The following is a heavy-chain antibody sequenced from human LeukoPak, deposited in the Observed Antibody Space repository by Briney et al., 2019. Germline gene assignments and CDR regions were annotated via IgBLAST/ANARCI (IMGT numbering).Heavy chain of an antibody. CDR3: TKGDYHAY. J-gene: IGHJ4*02. V-gene: IGHV3-72*01. CDR1: GFTFSDHY. CDR2: TGNKPNSYTT. Sequence: GGSLRLSCAASGFTFSDHYMDWVRQAPGKGLEWVGRTGNKPNSYTTDYAASVKGRFTISRDNSKNALYLQMNSLKTEDTAVYYCTKGDYHAYWGQGTLATVSS.